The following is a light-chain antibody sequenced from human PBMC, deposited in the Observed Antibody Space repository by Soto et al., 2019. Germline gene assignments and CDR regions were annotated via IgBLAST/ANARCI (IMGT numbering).Light chain of an antibody. CDR2: VAS. J-gene: IGKJ5*01. CDR1: QDISTS. Sequence: IQLTQSPSSLSASVGDRVTITCRASQDISTSITWYQQKPGKAPKLLIYVASTLQSGVPSRFSGSGSGTDFTLTISSLQPDDFATYYCQQLTSDFTFGQGTRLEIK. CDR3: QQLTSDFT. V-gene: IGKV1-9*01.